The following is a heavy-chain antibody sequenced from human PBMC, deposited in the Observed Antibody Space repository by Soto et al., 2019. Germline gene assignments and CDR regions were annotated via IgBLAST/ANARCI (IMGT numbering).Heavy chain of an antibody. J-gene: IGHJ6*03. CDR1: GGTFSSYT. Sequence: QVQLVPSGAEVKKPGASVKVSCKASGGTFSSYTISWVRQAPGQGLEWRGRIIPILGIANYAQKCQGRVKITADKSTSTAYMELSSLRSEDTAVYYCATLLTYCSSTSCYGYWSDYYYMDVWGKGTTVTVSS. CDR2: IIPILGIA. D-gene: IGHD2-2*01. V-gene: IGHV1-69*02. CDR3: ATLLTYCSSTSCYGYWSDYYYMDV.